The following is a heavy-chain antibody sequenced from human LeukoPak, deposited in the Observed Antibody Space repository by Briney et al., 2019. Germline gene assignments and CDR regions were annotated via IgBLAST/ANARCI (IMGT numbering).Heavy chain of an antibody. CDR1: GFTFSSYA. V-gene: IGHV3-30*04. CDR3: ARGRGLAWYFDY. J-gene: IGHJ4*02. Sequence: GGSLRLSCAASGFTFSSYAMHWVRQAPGKGLKWVAVISYDGSNKYYADSVKGRFTISRDNSKNTLYLQMNSLRAEDTAVYYCARGRGLAWYFDYWGQRTLVTVSS. CDR2: ISYDGSNK.